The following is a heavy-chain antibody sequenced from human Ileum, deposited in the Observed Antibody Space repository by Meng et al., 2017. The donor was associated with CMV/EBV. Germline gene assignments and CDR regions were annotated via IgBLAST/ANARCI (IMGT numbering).Heavy chain of an antibody. J-gene: IGHJ6*02. CDR3: AKDRKQRYGMDV. CDR2: ISWDGGIT. V-gene: IGHV3-43D*03. Sequence: GGSLRLSCATSGFTFDDYAMHWARQAPGKGLEWVSTISWDGGITYYADSVKGRFTISRDNSKNSLYLQMNSLRTEDTALYYCAKDRKQRYGMDVWGQGTTVTVSS. CDR1: GFTFDDYA. D-gene: IGHD6-25*01.